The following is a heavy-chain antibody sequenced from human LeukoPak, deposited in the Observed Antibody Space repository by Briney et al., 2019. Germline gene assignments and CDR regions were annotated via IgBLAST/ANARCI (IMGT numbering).Heavy chain of an antibody. J-gene: IGHJ4*02. Sequence: ASVKVSCKASGYTFTGYYMHWVRQAPGQGLEWMGWITAYSGHTNYAQKLQGRVTMTTDTSASTADMELRSLRSDDTAVYYCARDRETLGYCSSSTCLAAGSDYWGQGTLVTVSS. V-gene: IGHV1-18*04. CDR1: GYTFTGYY. D-gene: IGHD2-2*01. CDR3: ARDRETLGYCSSSTCLAAGSDY. CDR2: ITAYSGHT.